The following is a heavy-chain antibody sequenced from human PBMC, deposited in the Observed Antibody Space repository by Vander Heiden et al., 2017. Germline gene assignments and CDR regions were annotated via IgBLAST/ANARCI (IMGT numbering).Heavy chain of an antibody. D-gene: IGHD2-15*01. Sequence: EVQLVEHGGGLVQPGRSLRLSCAASGFIFKDYAMHWVRQIPGKGLEWVSSISWKSGRTVSADSVKGRFTISRDNAKNLLYLQMNSLRVEDTALYYCAKDMEDRTEDPTCLGVWGQGTTVTVSS. CDR3: AKDMEDRTEDPTCLGV. J-gene: IGHJ6*01. V-gene: IGHV3-9*01. CDR1: GFIFKDYA. CDR2: ISWKSGRT.